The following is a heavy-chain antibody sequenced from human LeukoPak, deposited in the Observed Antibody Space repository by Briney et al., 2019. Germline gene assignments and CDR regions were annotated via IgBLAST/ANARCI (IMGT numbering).Heavy chain of an antibody. CDR3: AREHYDILTGYYSYDYYYMDV. CDR1: GGTFSSYA. D-gene: IGHD3-9*01. V-gene: IGHV1-69*06. CDR2: IIPIFGTA. Sequence: GASVKVSCKASGGTFSSYAISWVRQAPGQGLEWMGGIIPIFGTANYAQKFQGRVTITADKSTSTAYMELSSLRSEDTAVYYCAREHYDILTGYYSYDYYYMDVWGKGTTVTISS. J-gene: IGHJ6*03.